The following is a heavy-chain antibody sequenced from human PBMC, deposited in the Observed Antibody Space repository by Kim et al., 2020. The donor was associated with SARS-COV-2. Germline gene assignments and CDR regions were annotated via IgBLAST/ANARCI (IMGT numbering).Heavy chain of an antibody. D-gene: IGHD2-15*01. V-gene: IGHV4-39*01. CDR1: GGSISSSSYY. J-gene: IGHJ6*02. CDR2: IYYSGST. CDR3: ARLQGDDYSPYYYYYGMDV. Sequence: SETLSLTCTVSGGSISSSSYYWGWIRQPPGKGLEWIGSIYYSGSTYYNPSLKSRVTISVDTSKNQFSLKLSSVTAADTAVYYCARLQGDDYSPYYYYYGMDVWGQGTTVTVSS.